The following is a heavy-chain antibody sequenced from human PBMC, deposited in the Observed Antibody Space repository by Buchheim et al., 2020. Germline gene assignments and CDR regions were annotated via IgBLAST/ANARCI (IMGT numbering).Heavy chain of an antibody. Sequence: QVQLVESGGGVVQPGRSLRLSCAASGFTFSSYGMHWVRQAPGKGLEWVAVISYDGSNKYYADSVKGRFTISRDNSKNKMYLQMNSLRAEDTAVYYCAKELYGDYGTGAFDYWGQGTL. CDR2: ISYDGSNK. V-gene: IGHV3-30*18. D-gene: IGHD4-17*01. CDR3: AKELYGDYGTGAFDY. J-gene: IGHJ4*02. CDR1: GFTFSSYG.